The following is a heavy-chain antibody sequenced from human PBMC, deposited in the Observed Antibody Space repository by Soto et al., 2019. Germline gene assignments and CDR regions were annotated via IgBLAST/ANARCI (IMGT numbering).Heavy chain of an antibody. J-gene: IGHJ4*02. Sequence: QVQLVESGGGVVQPGRSLRLSCAASGFTFSSYAMHWVRQAPGKGVEWVAVISYDGSNKYYANSVKGRFTISRDNSKNTLYLQMNSLRAEDTAVYYCARDIGQWLVLGYWGQGTLVTVSS. V-gene: IGHV3-30-3*01. CDR1: GFTFSSYA. D-gene: IGHD6-19*01. CDR3: ARDIGQWLVLGY. CDR2: ISYDGSNK.